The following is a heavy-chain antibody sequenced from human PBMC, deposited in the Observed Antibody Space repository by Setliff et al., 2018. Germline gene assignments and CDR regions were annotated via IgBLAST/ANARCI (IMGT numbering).Heavy chain of an antibody. J-gene: IGHJ6*03. CDR2: MNPNSGNT. CDR3: ALEYSNSSPTVYYYMDV. V-gene: IGHV1-8*03. CDR1: GGTFSSYA. D-gene: IGHD6-6*01. Sequence: ASVKVSCKASGGTFSSYAINWVRQATGQGLEWMGWMNPNSGNTGYVEKFQGRVTITADKSTSTAYMELSRLTSEDTAVYYCALEYSNSSPTVYYYMDVWGKGTTVTVSS.